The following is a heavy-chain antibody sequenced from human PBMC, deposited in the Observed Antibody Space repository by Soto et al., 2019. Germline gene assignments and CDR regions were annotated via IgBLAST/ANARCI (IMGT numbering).Heavy chain of an antibody. J-gene: IGHJ4*02. Sequence: ASVKVSCKASGYTFTSYGISWVRQAPGQGLEWMGRINANSGNTSYAQKFQGRVTMTRDTSTSTVYMELSSLRSEDTAVYYCASHYGDYVWYFDYWGQGTLVTVSS. D-gene: IGHD4-17*01. CDR3: ASHYGDYVWYFDY. V-gene: IGHV1-46*03. CDR2: INANSGNT. CDR1: GYTFTSYG.